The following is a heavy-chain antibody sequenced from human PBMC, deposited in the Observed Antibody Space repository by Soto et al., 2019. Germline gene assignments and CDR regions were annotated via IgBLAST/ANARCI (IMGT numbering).Heavy chain of an antibody. D-gene: IGHD4-17*01. CDR3: ARDSSHYGDYWYYFDY. CDR1: GFTFSSYS. V-gene: IGHV3-21*01. J-gene: IGHJ4*02. Sequence: GGSLRLSCAASGFTFSSYSMNWVRQAPGKGLEWVSSISSSSSYIYYADSVKGRFTISRDNAKNSLYLQMNSLRAEDTAVYYCARDSSHYGDYWYYFDYWGQGTLVTVSS. CDR2: ISSSSSYI.